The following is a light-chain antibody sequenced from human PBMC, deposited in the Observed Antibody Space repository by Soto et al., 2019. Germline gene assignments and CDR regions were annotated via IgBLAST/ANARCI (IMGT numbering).Light chain of an antibody. CDR1: QSVSSN. V-gene: IGKV3-15*01. Sequence: EIVMTQSPVTLSVSPGERATLTCRASQSVSSNLAWYQQKPGQAPRLLIYRASTRATGIPARFSGSGSGTEFTLTISSLQSEDFAVYYCQQYNIWPPWTFGQGTKVDIK. J-gene: IGKJ1*01. CDR2: RAS. CDR3: QQYNIWPPWT.